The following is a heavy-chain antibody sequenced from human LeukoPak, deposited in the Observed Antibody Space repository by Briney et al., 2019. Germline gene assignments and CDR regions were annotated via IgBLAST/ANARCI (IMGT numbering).Heavy chain of an antibody. CDR3: ANGRGDGYNN. CDR2: IIPLFGTA. CDR1: GGTFSSYA. J-gene: IGHJ4*02. Sequence: ASVKVSCKASGGTFSSYAINWVRQAPGQGLEWMGGIIPLFGTANYAQKFQGRVTITAVESMSTAYMELSSLRSEDTAVYYCANGRGDGYNNWGQGTLVTVSS. V-gene: IGHV1-69*13. D-gene: IGHD5-24*01.